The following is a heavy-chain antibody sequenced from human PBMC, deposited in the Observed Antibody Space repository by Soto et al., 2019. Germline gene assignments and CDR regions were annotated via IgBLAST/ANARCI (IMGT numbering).Heavy chain of an antibody. CDR3: VRHREAMEQLAVSWFDP. CDR1: GGSISSSSYY. CDR2: IYYSGST. V-gene: IGHV4-39*01. D-gene: IGHD6-6*01. Sequence: SETLSLTCTVSGGSISSSSYYWGWIRQPPGKGLEWIGSIYYSGSTYYNPSLKSRVTISVDTSKNQFSLKLSSVTAADTAVYYCVRHREAMEQLAVSWFDPWGQGTLVTVSS. J-gene: IGHJ5*02.